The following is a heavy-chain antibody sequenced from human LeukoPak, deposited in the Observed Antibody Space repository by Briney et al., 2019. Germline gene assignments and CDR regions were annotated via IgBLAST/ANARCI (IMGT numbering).Heavy chain of an antibody. Sequence: PAGSLRLSCTASGFTFGDYAMSWFRQAPGKGLEWVGFIRSKAYGGTTEYAASVKGRFTISRDDSKGIAYLQMNSLKTEDTAVYYCTRVRVAPEDIVVVPAALDYWGQGTLVTVSS. CDR2: IRSKAYGGTT. V-gene: IGHV3-49*03. J-gene: IGHJ4*02. CDR3: TRVRVAPEDIVVVPAALDY. D-gene: IGHD2-2*01. CDR1: GFTFGDYA.